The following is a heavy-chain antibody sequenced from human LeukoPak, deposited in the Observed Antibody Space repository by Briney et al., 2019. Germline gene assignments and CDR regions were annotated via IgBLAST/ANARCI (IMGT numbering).Heavy chain of an antibody. D-gene: IGHD3-10*01. CDR3: ASASVWFGDLLPLDY. Sequence: SETLSLTCVVSGGXISSSNCWSWVRQPPGKGLEWIGQIYHSGSTNYNPSLKSRVTISVDKSKNQFSLKLSSVTAADTAVYYCASASVWFGDLLPLDYWGQGTLVTVSS. V-gene: IGHV4-4*02. CDR1: GGXISSSNC. CDR2: IYHSGST. J-gene: IGHJ4*02.